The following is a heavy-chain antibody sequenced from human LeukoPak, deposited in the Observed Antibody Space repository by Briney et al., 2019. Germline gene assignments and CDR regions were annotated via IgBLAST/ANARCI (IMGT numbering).Heavy chain of an antibody. Sequence: GGSLRLPCAASGFTFSTYWMSWVRQAPGKGLEWVANIKQGGSEKYYVDSVKGRFTISRDNAKNSLYLQMNSLRTEDTAVYYCARDKYGWYSSEWYIGYWGQGTLVTVSS. V-gene: IGHV3-7*01. CDR3: ARDKYGWYSSEWYIGY. D-gene: IGHD6-25*01. CDR2: IKQGGSEK. CDR1: GFTFSTYW. J-gene: IGHJ4*02.